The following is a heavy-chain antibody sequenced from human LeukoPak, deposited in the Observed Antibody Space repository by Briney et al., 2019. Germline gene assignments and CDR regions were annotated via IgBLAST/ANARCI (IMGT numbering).Heavy chain of an antibody. Sequence: GGSLRLSCSASGFTFSSYGMHWVRQAPGKGLEYVSGISNKGGSTYYADSVKGRFTISRDNSKNTLHPQMSSLRADDTAVYYCVKSGTWADFDSWGQGTLVTVSS. J-gene: IGHJ4*02. CDR1: GFTFSSYG. CDR3: VKSGTWADFDS. CDR2: ISNKGGST. D-gene: IGHD1-26*01. V-gene: IGHV3-64D*09.